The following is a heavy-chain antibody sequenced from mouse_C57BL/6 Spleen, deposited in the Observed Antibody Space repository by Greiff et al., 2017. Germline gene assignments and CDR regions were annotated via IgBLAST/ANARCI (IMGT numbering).Heavy chain of an antibody. J-gene: IGHJ2*01. D-gene: IGHD1-1*01. CDR3: ARRGYYYGSSYVDFDY. CDR2: IYPGSGST. CDR1: GYTFTSYW. Sequence: QVQLQQPGAELVKPGASVKMSCKASGYTFTSYWITWVKQRPGQGLEWIGDIYPGSGSTNYNEKFKSKATLTVDTSSSTAYMQLSSLTSEDSAVYYGARRGYYYGSSYVDFDYWGQGTTLTVSS. V-gene: IGHV1-55*01.